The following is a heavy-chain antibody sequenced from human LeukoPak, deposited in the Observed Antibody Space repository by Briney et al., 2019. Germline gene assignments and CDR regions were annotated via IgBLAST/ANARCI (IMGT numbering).Heavy chain of an antibody. D-gene: IGHD6-19*01. V-gene: IGHV3-53*01. J-gene: IGHJ5*02. CDR3: ARGDGGSGRGWFDP. CDR1: GFTVSTTY. CDR2: IYSGGST. Sequence: PGGSLRLSCAASGFTVSTTYMCWVRQAPGKGLEWVSVIYSGGSTYYADSVKGRFTISRDSSKNTLYLRMNSLRAEDTAVYYCARGDGGSGRGWFDPWGQGTLVTVSS.